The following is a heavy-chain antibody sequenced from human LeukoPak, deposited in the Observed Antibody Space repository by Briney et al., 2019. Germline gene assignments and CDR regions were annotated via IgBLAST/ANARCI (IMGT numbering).Heavy chain of an antibody. CDR1: GFTFSSYS. CDR3: ARGSYSSGWYGGYYYYYYMDV. V-gene: IGHV3-21*01. J-gene: IGHJ6*03. CDR2: ISSSSSYI. D-gene: IGHD6-19*01. Sequence: GGSLRLSCAASGFTFSSYSMNWVRQAPGKGLEWVSSISSSSSYIYYADSVKGRFTISRDNAKNSLYLQMNSLRAEDTAVYYCARGSYSSGWYGGYYYYYYMDVWGKGTTVTISS.